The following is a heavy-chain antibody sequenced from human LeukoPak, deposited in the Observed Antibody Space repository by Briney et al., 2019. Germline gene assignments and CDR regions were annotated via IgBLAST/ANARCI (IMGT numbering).Heavy chain of an antibody. Sequence: ASVKVSCKASGGTFSSYAISWVRQAPGQGLEWMGWINPNSGGTNYAQKFQGRVTMTRDTSISTAYMELSRLRSDDTAVYYCARDLTGQPPYYFDYWGQGTLVTVSS. CDR3: ARDLTGQPPYYFDY. CDR2: INPNSGGT. J-gene: IGHJ4*02. D-gene: IGHD2-2*01. V-gene: IGHV1-2*02. CDR1: GGTFSSYA.